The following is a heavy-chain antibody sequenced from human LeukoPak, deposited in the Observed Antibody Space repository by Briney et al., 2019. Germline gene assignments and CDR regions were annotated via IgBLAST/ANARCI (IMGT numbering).Heavy chain of an antibody. CDR3: ARDGTGGGACKGAFDI. D-gene: IGHD2-21*02. J-gene: IGHJ3*02. CDR1: GFTFNTYA. Sequence: PGGSLRLSCAASGFTFNTYAMGWVRQAPGKGLEWVSVIYSGGSTYYADSVKGRFTISRDNSKNTLYLQMNSLRAEDTAVYHCARDGTGGGACKGAFDIWGQGTMVTVSS. CDR2: IYSGGST. V-gene: IGHV3-66*01.